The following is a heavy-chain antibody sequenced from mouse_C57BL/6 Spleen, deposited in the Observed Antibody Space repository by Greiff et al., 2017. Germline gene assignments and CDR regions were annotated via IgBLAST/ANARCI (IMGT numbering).Heavy chain of an antibody. CDR2: IDPSDSYT. V-gene: IGHV1-59*01. CDR1: GYTFTSYW. D-gene: IGHD1-1*01. J-gene: IGHJ4*01. Sequence: QVQLQQSGAELVRPGTSVKLSCKASGYTFTSYWMHWVKQRPGQGLEWIGVIDPSDSYTNYNQKFKGKATLTVDTSSSTAYMQLSSLTSEDSAVYYCARHYYGSSPYAMDYWGQGTSVTVSS. CDR3: ARHYYGSSPYAMDY.